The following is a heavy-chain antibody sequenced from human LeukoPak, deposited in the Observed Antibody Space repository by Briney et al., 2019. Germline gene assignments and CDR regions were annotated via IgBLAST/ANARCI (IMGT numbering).Heavy chain of an antibody. J-gene: IGHJ3*02. CDR2: IWYDGSNK. Sequence: GGSLRLSCAASGFTFSSYGMHWVRQAPGKGLEWVAVIWYDGSNKYYADSVKGRFTISRDNSKNTLYLQMNSLRAEDTAVYYCARDGMTTVTTYDAFDIWGQGTMVTVSS. V-gene: IGHV3-33*08. CDR1: GFTFSSYG. CDR3: ARDGMTTVTTYDAFDI. D-gene: IGHD4-17*01.